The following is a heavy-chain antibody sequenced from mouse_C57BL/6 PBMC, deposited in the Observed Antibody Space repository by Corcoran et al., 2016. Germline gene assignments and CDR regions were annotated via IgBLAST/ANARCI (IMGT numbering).Heavy chain of an antibody. J-gene: IGHJ3*01. V-gene: IGHV14-3*01. CDR1: GFNIKNTY. CDR2: IDPANGNT. D-gene: IGHD3-1*01. CDR3: APLGEFAY. Sequence: EVQLQQSVAELVRPGASVKLSCTASGFNIKNTYMHWVKQGPEQGLEWSGRIDPANGNTKYAPKFQGKANITADTSSNTAYLQRSRLTSEDPVIDYCAPLGEFAYWGQGTLVTVSA.